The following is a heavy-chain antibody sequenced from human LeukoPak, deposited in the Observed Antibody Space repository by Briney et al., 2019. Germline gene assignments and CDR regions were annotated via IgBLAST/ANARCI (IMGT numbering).Heavy chain of an antibody. CDR2: INPSGGST. CDR1: GYTFTSYG. D-gene: IGHD3-9*01. J-gene: IGHJ6*03. CDR3: ARAGKVLRYFDWLGRYYYYMDV. Sequence: ASVKVSCKASGYTFTSYGISWVRQAPGQGLEWMGIINPSGGSTSYAQKFQGRVTMTRDMSTSTVYMELSSLRSEDTAVYYCARAGKVLRYFDWLGRYYYYMDVWGKGTTVTISS. V-gene: IGHV1-46*01.